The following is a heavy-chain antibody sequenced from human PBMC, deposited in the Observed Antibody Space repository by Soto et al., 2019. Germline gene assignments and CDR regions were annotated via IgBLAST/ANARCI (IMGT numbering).Heavy chain of an antibody. CDR1: GFTFSSYS. V-gene: IGHV3-21*01. D-gene: IGHD3-3*01. Sequence: EVQLVESGGGLVKPGGSLRLSCAASGFTFSSYSMNWVRQAPGKGLEWVSSISSSSSYIYYADSVKGRFTISRDNAKNSLYLQMNSLGAEDTAVYYWARDQVVGLFLEWLPDNWFDPWGQGTLVTVSS. CDR3: ARDQVVGLFLEWLPDNWFDP. CDR2: ISSSSSYI. J-gene: IGHJ5*02.